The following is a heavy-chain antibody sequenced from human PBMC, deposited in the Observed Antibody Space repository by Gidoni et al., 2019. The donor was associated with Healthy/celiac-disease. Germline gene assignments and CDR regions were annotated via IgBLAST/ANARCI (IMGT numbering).Heavy chain of an antibody. CDR3: ARAAYYYDSSGFQH. D-gene: IGHD3-22*01. CDR1: GFNFSSYG. V-gene: IGHV3-33*01. J-gene: IGHJ1*01. Sequence: QVQLVESGGGVVQPGRSLRLSCAASGFNFSSYGMHWVRQAPGKGLEWVAVIWYDGSNKYYADSVKGRFTISRDNSKNTLYLQMNSLRAEDTAVYYCARAAYYYDSSGFQHWGQGTLVTVSS. CDR2: IWYDGSNK.